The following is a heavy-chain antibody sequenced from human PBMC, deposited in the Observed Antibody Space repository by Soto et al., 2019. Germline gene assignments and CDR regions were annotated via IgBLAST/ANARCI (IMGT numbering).Heavy chain of an antibody. J-gene: IGHJ5*02. CDR3: ARSVFP. CDR1: GGPISSGGYY. Sequence: QVQLQESGPGLVKPSQTLSLTCTVSGGPISSGGYYWNWIRQHPGKGMEWIGYIYYIGSTYYNPSLKSRVTTSLDTSKKHFSLKLSPVTAAHTAVFYCARSVFPWGQGTLVTVSS. CDR2: IYYIGST. V-gene: IGHV4-31*03.